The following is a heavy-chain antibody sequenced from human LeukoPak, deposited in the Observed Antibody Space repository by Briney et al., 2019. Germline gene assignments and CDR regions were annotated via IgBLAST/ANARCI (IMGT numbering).Heavy chain of an antibody. V-gene: IGHV1-69*04. J-gene: IGHJ4*02. CDR2: IIPILGIA. D-gene: IGHD1-26*01. Sequence: SVKVSCKASGGTFSSYAISWVRQAPGQGLEWMGRIIPILGIANYAQKFQGRVTITADKSTSTAYMELSSLRSEDTAVYYCARLASGELPRDFDYWGQGTLVTVSS. CDR1: GGTFSSYA. CDR3: ARLASGELPRDFDY.